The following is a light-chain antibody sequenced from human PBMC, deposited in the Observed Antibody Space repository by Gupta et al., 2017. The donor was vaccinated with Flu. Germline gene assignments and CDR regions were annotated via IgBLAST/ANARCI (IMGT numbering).Light chain of an antibody. CDR3: CSYAGSHLYV. Sequence: SALTQPRSVSGSPGQSVTISCTGTSSDVGGYNYVSWYQQHPGKAPKLMIYDVSKRPSGVPDRFSGSKSGNTASLTISGLQAEDGADYYCCSYAGSHLYVFATGTKVTVL. CDR1: SSDVGGYNY. J-gene: IGLJ1*01. CDR2: DVS. V-gene: IGLV2-11*01.